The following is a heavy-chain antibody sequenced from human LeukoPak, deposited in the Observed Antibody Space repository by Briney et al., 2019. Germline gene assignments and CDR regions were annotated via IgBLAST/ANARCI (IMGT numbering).Heavy chain of an antibody. D-gene: IGHD4-17*01. CDR1: GGSFSGYY. Sequence: SETLSLTCAVYGGSFSGYYWSWIRQPPGKGLEWIGEINHSGSTNYNPSLKSRVTISVDTSKNQFSLKLSSVTAADTAVYYCARTLRGQNYWGQGTLVTVSS. V-gene: IGHV4-34*01. CDR3: ARTLRGQNY. J-gene: IGHJ4*02. CDR2: INHSGST.